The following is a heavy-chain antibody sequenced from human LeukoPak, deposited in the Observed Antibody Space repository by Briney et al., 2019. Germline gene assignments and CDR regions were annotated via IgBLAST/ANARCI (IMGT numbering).Heavy chain of an antibody. CDR2: FKSKTDGGTT. V-gene: IGHV3-15*01. D-gene: IGHD3-10*01. CDR3: TTAPYYYGSGSPFDY. J-gene: IGHJ4*02. CDR1: GFTFTNAW. Sequence: KPGGSLRLSCAASGFTFTNAWMNWVRQAPGKGVEWVGRFKSKTDGGTTDYAAPVKGRFSISRDGSRNTLYLQMNSLKIEDTAVYYCTTAPYYYGSGSPFDYWGQGTLVTVSS.